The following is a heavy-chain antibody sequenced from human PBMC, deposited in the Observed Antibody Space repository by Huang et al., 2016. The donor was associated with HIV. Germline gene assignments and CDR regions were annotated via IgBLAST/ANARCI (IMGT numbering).Heavy chain of an antibody. CDR1: GFTFSRYG. V-gene: IGHV3-30*18. CDR2: ISYDGSNK. CDR3: AKGGSAAAVLDY. Sequence: QVQLVESGGGVVQPGRSLRLSCAASGFTFSRYGMHWVRQAPGKGLEWVAVISYDGSNKVFADSVKGRFTISRDNSKNTLFLQMNSLRVEDTAVYYCAKGGSAAAVLDYWGQGTLVTASS. D-gene: IGHD6-13*01. J-gene: IGHJ4*02.